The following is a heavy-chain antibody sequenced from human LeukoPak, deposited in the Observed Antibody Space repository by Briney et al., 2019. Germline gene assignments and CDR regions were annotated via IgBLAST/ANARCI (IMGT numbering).Heavy chain of an antibody. J-gene: IGHJ5*02. CDR1: GYTFTGYY. D-gene: IGHD3-22*01. CDR2: INPNSGGT. Sequence: ASVKVSCKASGYTFTGYYMHWVRQAPGQGLEWMGWINPNSGGTNYAQKFQGRVTITRNTSISTAYMELSSLRSEDTAVYYCARGPYYYDSSGYSPSSWFDPWGQGTLVTVSS. CDR3: ARGPYYYDSSGYSPSSWFDP. V-gene: IGHV1-2*02.